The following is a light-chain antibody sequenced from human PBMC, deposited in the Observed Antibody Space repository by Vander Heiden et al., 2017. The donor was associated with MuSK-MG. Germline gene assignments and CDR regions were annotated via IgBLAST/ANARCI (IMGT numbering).Light chain of an antibody. J-gene: IGLJ2*01. CDR1: SSNIGAGYD. CDR3: QSYDSSLSVYVV. V-gene: IGLV1-40*01. CDR2: GNS. Sequence: QSVLTQPPSVSGAPGQRVTISCTGSSSNIGAGYDVPWYQQLPGTAPKLLIYGNSNRPSGVPDRFSGSKSGTSASLAITGLQAEDEADYYCQSYDSSLSVYVVFGGGTKLTVL.